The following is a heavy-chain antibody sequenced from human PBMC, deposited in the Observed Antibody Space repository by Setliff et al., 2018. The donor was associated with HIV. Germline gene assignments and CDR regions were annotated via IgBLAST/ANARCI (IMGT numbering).Heavy chain of an antibody. CDR2: IYSSGNT. J-gene: IGHJ4*02. CDR1: GGPISSSSYY. V-gene: IGHV4-39*01. Sequence: PSETLSLTCSVSGGPISSSSYYWGWIRQPPGKGLEWIGNIYSSGNTYYNPSLKSRLTMSVDTPKNQLSLKLSSLTAADTAMYYCASVTLFVRFDFWGLGTLVTVSS. CDR3: ASVTLFVRFDF. D-gene: IGHD3-10*02.